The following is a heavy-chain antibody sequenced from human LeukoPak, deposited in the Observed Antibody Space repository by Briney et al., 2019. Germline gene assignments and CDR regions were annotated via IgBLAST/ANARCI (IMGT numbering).Heavy chain of an antibody. J-gene: IGHJ6*02. CDR2: INHSGST. Sequence: TSETLSLTCAVSGGSISSGGYSWSWIRQPPGKGLEWIGYINHSGSTNYNPSLKSRVTISVDTSKNQFSLKLSSVTAADTAVYYCARGRGTPYYYYGMDVWGQGTTVTVSS. V-gene: IGHV4-30-2*01. CDR3: ARGRGTPYYYYGMDV. CDR1: GGSISSGGYS.